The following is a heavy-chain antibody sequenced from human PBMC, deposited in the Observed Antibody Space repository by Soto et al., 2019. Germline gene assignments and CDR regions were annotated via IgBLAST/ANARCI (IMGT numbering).Heavy chain of an antibody. CDR2: INPNSGGT. V-gene: IGHV1-2*04. Sequence: ASVKVSCKASGYTFTGYYMHWVRQAPGQGLEWMGWINPNSGGTNYAQKFQGWVTMTRDTSISTAYMELSRLRSDDTAGYYCARGGATVTTKVGAFDIWGQGTMVTVSS. J-gene: IGHJ3*02. D-gene: IGHD4-17*01. CDR3: ARGGATVTTKVGAFDI. CDR1: GYTFTGYY.